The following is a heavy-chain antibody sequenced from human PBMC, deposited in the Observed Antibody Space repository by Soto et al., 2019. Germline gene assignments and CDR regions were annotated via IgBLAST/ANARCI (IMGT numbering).Heavy chain of an antibody. V-gene: IGHV1-69*01. D-gene: IGHD2-2*01. J-gene: IGHJ6*02. CDR3: ARARQRVVPAAIYYYYGMDV. Sequence: QVQLVQSGAEVKKPGSSVKVSCKASGGTFSSYAISWVRQAPGQGLEWMGGIIPIFGTANYAQKFQGRVTITADESTSTAYMELSSLRSEDTAVYYCARARQRVVPAAIYYYYGMDVWGLGTTVTVSS. CDR2: IIPIFGTA. CDR1: GGTFSSYA.